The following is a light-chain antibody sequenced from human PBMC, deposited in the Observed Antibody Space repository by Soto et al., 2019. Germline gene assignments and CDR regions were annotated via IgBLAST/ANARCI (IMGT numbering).Light chain of an antibody. CDR3: MQRKEFPVT. Sequence: DIVLTQSPLSLPVTPGGPASISCSASQSLLFSNGYNYLDWYLQKPGQSPQLLIYLGSNRASGVPDRFSGSGSSTDFTLKISRVEAEDVGVYYCMQRKEFPVTFGGGTKVEIK. V-gene: IGKV2-28*01. CDR2: LGS. J-gene: IGKJ4*01. CDR1: QSLLFSNGYNY.